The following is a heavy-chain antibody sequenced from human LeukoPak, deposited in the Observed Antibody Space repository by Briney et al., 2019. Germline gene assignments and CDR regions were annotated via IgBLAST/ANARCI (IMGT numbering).Heavy chain of an antibody. J-gene: IGHJ6*03. Sequence: SETLSLTCTVSGGSISPFYWLWIRQPAGKGLEWSGRIFTSGSTNFNPSLKSRGTISVDTSKIQFSLKVSTVTAADTAVYYCARVRGSSWNADYYYHFRDVWGKGTTVTISS. D-gene: IGHD6-13*01. CDR2: IFTSGST. CDR1: GGSISPFY. CDR3: ARVRGSSWNADYYYHFRDV. V-gene: IGHV4-4*07.